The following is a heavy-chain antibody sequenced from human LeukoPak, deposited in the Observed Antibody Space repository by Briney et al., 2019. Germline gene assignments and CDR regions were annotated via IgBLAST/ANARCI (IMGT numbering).Heavy chain of an antibody. CDR1: GYSFTTNW. V-gene: IGHV5-51*01. J-gene: IGHJ4*02. D-gene: IGHD5-18*01. CDR2: IYPGVSET. CDR3: VRSRGYSYGYSYYFDY. Sequence: KPGESLKISCKGSGYSFTTNWIGWVRQMPGKGLEWMGIIYPGVSETRYSPSFQGQVTISADKSISTAYVQWSSLKASDTAMYYCVRSRGYSYGYSYYFDYWGQGTLVTVSS.